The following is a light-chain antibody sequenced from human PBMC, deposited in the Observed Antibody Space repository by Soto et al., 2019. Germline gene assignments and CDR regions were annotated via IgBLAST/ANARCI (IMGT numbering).Light chain of an antibody. J-gene: IGLJ2*01. CDR2: EVS. CDR1: SSDVGSYNL. Sequence: QSVLTQPASVSGSPGQSITISCTGTSSDVGSYNLVSWYQQDPGKAPKLMIYEVSKRPSGVPDRFSGSKSGNTASLTVSGLQAEDEADYYCSSYARNRDILFGGGTKLTVL. CDR3: SSYARNRDIL. V-gene: IGLV2-14*02.